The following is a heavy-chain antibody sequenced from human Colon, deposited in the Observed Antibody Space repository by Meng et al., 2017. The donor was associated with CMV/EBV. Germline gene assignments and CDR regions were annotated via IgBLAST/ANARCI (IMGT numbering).Heavy chain of an antibody. V-gene: IGHV3-48*03. Sequence: GESLKISCAASGFTFSSYEKNWVRQAPGKGLEWVSYISSSGSTIYYADSVKGRFTISRDNAKNSLYLQMNSLRAEDTAVYYCARGGDIVVDYYYYGMDVWGQGTTVTVSS. CDR2: ISSSGSTI. D-gene: IGHD2-2*01. CDR1: GFTFSSYE. J-gene: IGHJ6*02. CDR3: ARGGDIVVDYYYYGMDV.